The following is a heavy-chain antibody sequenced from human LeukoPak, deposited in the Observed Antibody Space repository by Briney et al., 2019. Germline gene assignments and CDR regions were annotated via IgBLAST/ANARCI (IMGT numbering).Heavy chain of an antibody. Sequence: PGGSLRLSCAASGFTSSSYWMHWVRQAPGKGLVWVSRINSDGSSTSYADSVKGRFTISRDNAKNTLYLQMNSLRAEDTAVYYCAREKRWLLQHGHSFDYWGQGTLVTVSS. D-gene: IGHD5-24*01. V-gene: IGHV3-74*01. J-gene: IGHJ4*02. CDR2: INSDGSST. CDR1: GFTSSSYW. CDR3: AREKRWLLQHGHSFDY.